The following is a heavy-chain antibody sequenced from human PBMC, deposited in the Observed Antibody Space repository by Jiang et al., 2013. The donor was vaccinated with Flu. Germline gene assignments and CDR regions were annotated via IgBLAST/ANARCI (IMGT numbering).Heavy chain of an antibody. V-gene: IGHV4-39*01. J-gene: IGHJ4*02. CDR3: ARMSIAAAGTGSDY. CDR2: IYYSGST. Sequence: GLVKPSQTLSLTCTVSGGSISSGSYYWSWIRQPPGKGLEWIGSIYYSGSTYYNPSLKSRVTISVDTSKNQFSLKLSSVTAADTAVYYCARMSIAAAGTGSDYWGQGTLVTVSS. D-gene: IGHD6-13*01. CDR1: GGSISSGSYY.